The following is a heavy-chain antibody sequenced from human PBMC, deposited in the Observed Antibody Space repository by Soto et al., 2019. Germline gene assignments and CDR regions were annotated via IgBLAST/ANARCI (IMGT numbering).Heavy chain of an antibody. CDR2: IYYSGST. J-gene: IGHJ5*01. CDR3: ARRPRHIWFDS. CDR1: GGSISSSSYF. Sequence: SETLSLTCTVSGGSISSSSYFWGWIRQPPGKGLEWIGSIYYSGSTYYNPSLKSRVTVSVDTSKNQFSLKLSSVTAADTAVYYCARRPRHIWFDSWGKGTL. V-gene: IGHV4-39*01.